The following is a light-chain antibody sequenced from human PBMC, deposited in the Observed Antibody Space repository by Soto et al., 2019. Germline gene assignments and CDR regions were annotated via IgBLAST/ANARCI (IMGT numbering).Light chain of an antibody. V-gene: IGKV3-20*01. J-gene: IGKJ2*01. CDR1: QSVSSSY. CDR2: DVS. Sequence: EIVLTQSPGTLSLSPGERATLSCRASQSVSSSYLAWYQKKPGQAPRLLIYDVSSRAPGIPDRFSGSGSGTEFTLTISRLKPEDFAVYYCQQYGSSPPYTFGQGTKLEIK. CDR3: QQYGSSPPYT.